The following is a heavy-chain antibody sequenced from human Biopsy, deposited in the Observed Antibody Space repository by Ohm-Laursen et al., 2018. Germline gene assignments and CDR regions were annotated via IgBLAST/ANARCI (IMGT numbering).Heavy chain of an antibody. CDR3: ARAYFYGMGTSNYFLDS. CDR2: IYYSLAT. D-gene: IGHD3-10*01. Sequence: GTLSLTCTVSGGSVRSPDHRWNWVRRAPGKGLEWIGNIYYSLATLYNPSLSGRVTMDLDRSTNQFSLKLKSVTSADTAVYFCARAYFYGMGTSNYFLDSWGQGALVTVSS. V-gene: IGHV4-61*08. CDR1: GGSVRSPDHR. J-gene: IGHJ4*02.